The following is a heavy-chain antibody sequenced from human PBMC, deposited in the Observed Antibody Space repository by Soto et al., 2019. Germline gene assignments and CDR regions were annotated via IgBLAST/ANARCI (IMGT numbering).Heavy chain of an antibody. V-gene: IGHV1-2*04. CDR3: ARAPPVYTSGWFWWFDP. CDR1: GYTFTDYY. J-gene: IGHJ5*02. D-gene: IGHD6-19*01. CDR2: INPKSGDT. Sequence: QVQLVQSGAEVKKPGASVRVSCKASGYTFTDYYIHWVRQAPGQGLEWMGWINPKSGDTTYAQKFQAWVTMTRDTSINPAYLELGSLGPDDTAMFYCARAPPVYTSGWFWWFDPWGQGSLVTVSS.